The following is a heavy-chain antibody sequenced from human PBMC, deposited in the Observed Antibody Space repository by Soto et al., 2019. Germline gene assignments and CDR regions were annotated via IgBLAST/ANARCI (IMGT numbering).Heavy chain of an antibody. CDR3: ARDRGQRNDY. CDR1: GGSVSSGSYY. Sequence: QVQLQESGPGLVKPSETLSLTCTVSGGSVSSGSYYWSWIRQPPGKGLEWIGYIYYSGSTNYNPSLKSRVTISVDTSKNQFSPKLSSVTAADTAVYYCARDRGQRNDYWGQGTLVTVSS. V-gene: IGHV4-61*01. CDR2: IYYSGST. D-gene: IGHD6-25*01. J-gene: IGHJ4*02.